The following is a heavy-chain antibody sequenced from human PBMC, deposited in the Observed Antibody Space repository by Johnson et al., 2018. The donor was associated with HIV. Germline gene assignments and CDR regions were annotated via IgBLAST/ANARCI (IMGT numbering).Heavy chain of an antibody. J-gene: IGHJ3*02. CDR3: ARDAGVDDAFDI. D-gene: IGHD3-3*01. V-gene: IGHV3-66*01. CDR1: GFTFSDYY. Sequence: VQLVESGGGLVKPGGSLRLSCAASGFTFSDYYMSWIRQAPGKGLEWVSVISSDGNTYYADSVKGRFSISRDNSKNTLYLQMNSLRAEDTAVYYCARDAGVDDAFDIWGQGTMVTVSS. CDR2: ISSDGNT.